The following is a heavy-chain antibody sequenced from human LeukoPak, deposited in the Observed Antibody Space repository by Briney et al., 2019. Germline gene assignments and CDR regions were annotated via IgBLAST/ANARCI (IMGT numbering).Heavy chain of an antibody. D-gene: IGHD2-2*01. V-gene: IGHV3-23*01. CDR2: ISGSGGST. J-gene: IGHJ4*02. Sequence: GGSLRLSCAASGFTFSSYAMSWVRQAPGKGLEWVSGISGSGGSTYYADSVKGRFTISRDNSKNTLYLQMNSLRAEDTAVYYCAKDDCSSPGCYSDYWGQGTLVTVSS. CDR1: GFTFSSYA. CDR3: AKDDCSSPGCYSDY.